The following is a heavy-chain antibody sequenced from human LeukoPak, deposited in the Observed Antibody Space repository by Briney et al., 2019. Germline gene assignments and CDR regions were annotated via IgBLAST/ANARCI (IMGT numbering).Heavy chain of an antibody. CDR2: ISGSGNVT. CDR3: AKDRAGAN. Sequence: GGSLKLSCVGSGFTFAKYAMTGDREAPGKGLEWVSVISGSGNVTYYAESVKGRFTISRDNSKRTLYLQMDSLRADDTAIYYCAKDRAGANWGQGTLVLVSS. V-gene: IGHV3-23*01. CDR1: GFTFAKYA. J-gene: IGHJ4*02.